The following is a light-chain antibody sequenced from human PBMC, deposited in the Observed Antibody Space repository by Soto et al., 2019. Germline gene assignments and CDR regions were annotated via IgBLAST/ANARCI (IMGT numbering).Light chain of an antibody. Sequence: ALTQPASVSGSPGQSITISCTGTSSDVGGYNYVSWYQQHPGKAPKLMIYEVSNRPSGVSNRFSGSKSGNTASLTISGLQAEDEADYYCSSYTSSSTGVFGGGTKVTVL. CDR3: SSYTSSSTGV. CDR1: SSDVGGYNY. V-gene: IGLV2-14*01. J-gene: IGLJ2*01. CDR2: EVS.